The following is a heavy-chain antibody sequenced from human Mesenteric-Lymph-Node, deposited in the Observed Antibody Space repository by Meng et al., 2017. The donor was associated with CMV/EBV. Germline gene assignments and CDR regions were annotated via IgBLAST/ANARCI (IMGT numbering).Heavy chain of an antibody. CDR2: IYYRGST. CDR1: SISSGGYY. V-gene: IGHV4-31*02. Sequence: SISSGGYYWRWIRQHPGKGLEWIGYIYYRGSTYYNPSLKSRVTISVDTSKNQFSLKLSSVTAADTAVYYCARGHAGYYDSSGYYGYWGQGTLVTVSS. D-gene: IGHD3-22*01. CDR3: ARGHAGYYDSSGYYGY. J-gene: IGHJ4*02.